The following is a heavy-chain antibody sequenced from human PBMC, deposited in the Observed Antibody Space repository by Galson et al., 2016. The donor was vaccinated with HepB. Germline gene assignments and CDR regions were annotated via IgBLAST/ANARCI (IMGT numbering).Heavy chain of an antibody. CDR3: ARADSGGWYGVHYGMDV. CDR2: IYYSGRT. CDR1: GASISGYY. J-gene: IGHJ6*02. Sequence: SETLSLTCTVSGASISGYYLSWIRQPPGKGLEWIGYIYYSGRTNYNPSLKSRVTISVDTSKNQFSLKLSSVTAADTAVYYCARADSGGWYGVHYGMDVWGQGTTVTVSS. V-gene: IGHV4-59*01. D-gene: IGHD6-19*01.